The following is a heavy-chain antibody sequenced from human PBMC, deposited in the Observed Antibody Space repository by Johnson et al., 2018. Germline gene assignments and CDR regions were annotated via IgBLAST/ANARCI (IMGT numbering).Heavy chain of an antibody. CDR1: GFTFSAYG. Sequence: QVQLVQSGGGVVQPGRSLRLSCAASGFTFSAYGIHWVRQAPGKGLEWVAVISYDGSNKYYADSVKGRFTISRDNSKNTLYLQMNSLRAEATAVYYCAKAPRSDYYDSSGYSEYFQHWGQGTLVTVSS. CDR3: AKAPRSDYYDSSGYSEYFQH. D-gene: IGHD3-22*01. J-gene: IGHJ1*01. CDR2: ISYDGSNK. V-gene: IGHV3-30*18.